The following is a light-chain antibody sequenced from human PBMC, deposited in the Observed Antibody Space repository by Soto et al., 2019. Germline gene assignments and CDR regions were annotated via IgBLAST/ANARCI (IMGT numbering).Light chain of an antibody. CDR3: QQYNNWPRT. V-gene: IGKV3-15*01. CDR2: GAS. J-gene: IGKJ1*01. Sequence: EIVMTQSPATLSVSPGERATLSCRASQSVSGNLAWYQHKPGQAPRVLIYGASTRATGIPARFSGSGSGTVFTLTISSLQSEDFAVYYCQQYNNWPRTFGQGTKVEIK. CDR1: QSVSGN.